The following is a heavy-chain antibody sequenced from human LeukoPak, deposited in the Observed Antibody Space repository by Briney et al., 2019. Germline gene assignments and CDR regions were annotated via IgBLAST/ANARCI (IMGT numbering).Heavy chain of an antibody. V-gene: IGHV1-8*01. J-gene: IGHJ6*02. CDR1: GYTFTSYD. D-gene: IGHD5-24*01. CDR3: ARGQARGYKYYYGMDV. CDR2: MNPNSGNT. Sequence: ASVKVSCKASGYTFTSYDINWVRQATGQGLEWMGWMNPNSGNTGYAQKFQDRVTMTRNTSISTAYMELSSLRSEDTAVYYCARGQARGYKYYYGMDVWGQGTTVTVSS.